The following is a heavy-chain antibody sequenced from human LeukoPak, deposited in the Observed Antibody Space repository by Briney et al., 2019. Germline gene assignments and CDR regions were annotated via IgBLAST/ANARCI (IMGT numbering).Heavy chain of an antibody. V-gene: IGHV1-69*05. D-gene: IGHD1-20*01. CDR1: GGTFSSYA. CDR2: IIPIFGTA. J-gene: IGHJ4*02. Sequence: SVKVSCKASGGTFSSYAISWVRQAPGQGLEWMGGIIPIFGTANYAQKFQGRVTITTDESTSTAYTELSSLRSEDTAVYYCARVTVGYNWNYFDYWGQGTLVTVSS. CDR3: ARVTVGYNWNYFDY.